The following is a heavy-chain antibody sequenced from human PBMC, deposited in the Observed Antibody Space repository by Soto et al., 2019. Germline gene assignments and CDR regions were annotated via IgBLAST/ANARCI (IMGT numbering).Heavy chain of an antibody. J-gene: IGHJ4*02. V-gene: IGHV4-28*01. D-gene: IGHD6-19*01. CDR1: GYSVSDSNW. CDR2: IYNSGST. CDR3: ARKYGIPVAGTFDY. Sequence: PSETLSLTCAVSGYSVSDSNWWGWIRQPPGKGLEWMGHIYNSGSTYYKSSLKGRVTMSIDTSKNQFSLRLYSMTAVDTAVYYCARKYGIPVAGTFDYWGQGILVTVSS.